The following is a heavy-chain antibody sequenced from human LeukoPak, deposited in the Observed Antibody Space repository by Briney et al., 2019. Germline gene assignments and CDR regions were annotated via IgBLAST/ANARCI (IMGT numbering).Heavy chain of an antibody. Sequence: SETLSLTCTVSGGSISSYYWSWIRQPPGKGLERIGYIYYSGSTNYNPSLKSRVTISVDTSKNQFSLKLSSVTAADTAVYYCARGGCSGGSCYHSNFDYWGQGTLVTVSS. J-gene: IGHJ4*02. V-gene: IGHV4-59*01. CDR3: ARGGCSGGSCYHSNFDY. D-gene: IGHD2-15*01. CDR1: GGSISSYY. CDR2: IYYSGST.